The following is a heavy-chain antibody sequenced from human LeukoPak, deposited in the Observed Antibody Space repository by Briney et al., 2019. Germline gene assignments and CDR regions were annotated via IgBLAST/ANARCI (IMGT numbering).Heavy chain of an antibody. J-gene: IGHJ5*02. V-gene: IGHV3-30-3*01. CDR1: GFTFSSYA. Sequence: GRSLRLSCAASGFTFSSYAMHWVRQAPGKGLEWVAVISYDGSNKYYADSVKARFTISRDNSKNTLYLQMNSLRAEDTAVYYCARDGVATISFWFDPWGQGTLVTVSS. CDR2: ISYDGSNK. CDR3: ARDGVATISFWFDP. D-gene: IGHD5-12*01.